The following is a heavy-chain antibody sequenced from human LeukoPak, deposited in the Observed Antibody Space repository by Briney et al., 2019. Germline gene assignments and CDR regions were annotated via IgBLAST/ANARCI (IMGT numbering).Heavy chain of an antibody. CDR2: ISYDGSNK. D-gene: IGHD6-19*01. CDR1: GFTFSSYG. J-gene: IGHJ5*02. CDR3: AKSGQWLVDFVLA. V-gene: IGHV3-30*18. Sequence: PGGSLRLSCAASGFTFSSYGMHWVRQAPGKGLEWVAVISYDGSNKYYADSVKGRFTISRDNSKNTLYLQMNSLRAGDTAVYYCAKSGQWLVDFVLAWGQGTLVTVSS.